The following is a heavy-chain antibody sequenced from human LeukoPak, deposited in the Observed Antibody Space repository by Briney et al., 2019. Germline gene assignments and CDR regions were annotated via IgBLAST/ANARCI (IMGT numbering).Heavy chain of an antibody. Sequence: PGGSLRLSCAASGFIVSSNYMSWVRQAPGKGLEWVSAISGSGGSTYYADSVKGRFTISRDNSKNTLYLQMNSLRAEDTAVYYCAKDKLGYCSGGSCPLPSFDYWGQGTLVTVSS. J-gene: IGHJ4*02. CDR1: GFIVSSNY. CDR3: AKDKLGYCSGGSCPLPSFDY. D-gene: IGHD2-15*01. V-gene: IGHV3-23*01. CDR2: ISGSGGST.